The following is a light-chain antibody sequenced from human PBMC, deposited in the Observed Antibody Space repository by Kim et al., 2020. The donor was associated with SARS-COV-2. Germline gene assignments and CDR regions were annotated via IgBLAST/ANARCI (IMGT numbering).Light chain of an antibody. CDR1: QSISSW. V-gene: IGKV1-5*03. CDR3: QQYNSYSYT. CDR2: KAS. J-gene: IGKJ2*01. Sequence: DIQMTQSPSTLSASVGDRVTITCRASQSISSWLAWYQQKPGKAPKLLIYKASSLESGVPSRFSGSGSGTEFTLTISSLQPDDFATYYCQQYNSYSYTCGQGTKLEF.